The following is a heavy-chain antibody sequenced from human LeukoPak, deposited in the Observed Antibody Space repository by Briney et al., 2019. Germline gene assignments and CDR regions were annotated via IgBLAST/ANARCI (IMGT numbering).Heavy chain of an antibody. J-gene: IGHJ4*02. D-gene: IGHD2-15*01. Sequence: VASVKVSCKASGYTFTSYGISWVRQAPGQGLEWMGRISAYNGNTNYAQKLQGRVTMTTDTSTSTAYMELRSLRSDDTAVYYCARNIVVVVAAEYYFDYWVQGTLVTVSS. CDR3: ARNIVVVVAAEYYFDY. CDR2: ISAYNGNT. V-gene: IGHV1-18*01. CDR1: GYTFTSYG.